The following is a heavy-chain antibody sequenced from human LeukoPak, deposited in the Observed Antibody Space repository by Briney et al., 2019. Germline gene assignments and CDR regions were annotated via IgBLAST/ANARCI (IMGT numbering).Heavy chain of an antibody. CDR1: GFTFSNAW. CDR2: IRYDGGNK. CDR3: AKDRQTITIFGVVNTPRANFDY. V-gene: IGHV3-30*02. Sequence: GGSLRLSCAASGFTFSNAWMSWVRQAPGKGLEWVAFIRYDGGNKNYADSVKGRFTISRDNFMSTVYLQMNSLRAEDTAVYYCAKDRQTITIFGVVNTPRANFDYWGQGTLVTVSS. D-gene: IGHD3-3*01. J-gene: IGHJ4*02.